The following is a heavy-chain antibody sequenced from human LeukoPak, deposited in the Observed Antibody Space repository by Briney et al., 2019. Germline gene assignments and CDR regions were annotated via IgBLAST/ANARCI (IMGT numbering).Heavy chain of an antibody. Sequence: PGGSLRLSCAASGFTFRTYWMHWVRQAPGKGLVWVSRINSDGSSTRYADSVKGRFTISRDNAKNTLYLQMNSLRAEDTAMYYCARDGAAAVNYWGQGTLVTVSS. CDR1: GFTFRTYW. CDR3: ARDGAAAVNY. CDR2: INSDGSST. V-gene: IGHV3-74*01. D-gene: IGHD6-25*01. J-gene: IGHJ4*02.